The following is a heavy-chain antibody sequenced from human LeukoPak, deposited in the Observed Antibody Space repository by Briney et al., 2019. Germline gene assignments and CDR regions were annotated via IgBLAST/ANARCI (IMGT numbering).Heavy chain of an antibody. D-gene: IGHD3-16*01. CDR1: GGSFSVYY. J-gene: IGHJ6*04. V-gene: IGHV4-34*01. CDR2: INHSGST. CDR3: ARSLRIMITFGGNNIMDV. Sequence: SETLSLTCAVYGGSFSVYYWSWIRQPPGKGLEWIGEINHSGSTNYNPSLKSRVTISVDTSRNQFSLKLSSVTAADTAVYYCARSLRIMITFGGNNIMDVWGKGTTVTVSS.